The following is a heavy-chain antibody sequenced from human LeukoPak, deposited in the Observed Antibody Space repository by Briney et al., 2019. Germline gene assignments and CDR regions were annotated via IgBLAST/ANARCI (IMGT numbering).Heavy chain of an antibody. CDR1: GGSISSSNW. D-gene: IGHD4-17*01. J-gene: IGHJ6*03. V-gene: IGHV4-4*02. Sequence: SGTLSLTCAVSGGSISSSNWWSWIRQPPGKGLEWIGEIYHSGSTYYNPSLKSRVTISVGTSKNQFSLKLSSVTAADTAVYYCARSFYGSHRWVLGRYYYYMDVWGKGTTVTVSS. CDR2: IYHSGST. CDR3: ARSFYGSHRWVLGRYYYYMDV.